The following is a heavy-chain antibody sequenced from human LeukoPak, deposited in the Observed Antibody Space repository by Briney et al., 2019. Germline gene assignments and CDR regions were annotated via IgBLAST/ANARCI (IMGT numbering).Heavy chain of an antibody. CDR3: ARDPGYCSGGSCYIYMDV. V-gene: IGHV4-4*07. D-gene: IGHD2-15*01. Sequence: SETLSLTCTVSGGSISSYYWSWIRQPAGKGLEWIGRIYTSGSTNYNPSLKSRVTMSVDTSKNQFSLKLSSVTAADTAVYYCARDPGYCSGGSCYIYMDVWGKGTTVTVSS. J-gene: IGHJ6*03. CDR2: IYTSGST. CDR1: GGSISSYY.